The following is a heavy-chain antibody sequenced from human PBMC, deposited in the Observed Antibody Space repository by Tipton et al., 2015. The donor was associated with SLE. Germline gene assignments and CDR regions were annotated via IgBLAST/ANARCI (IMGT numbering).Heavy chain of an antibody. CDR1: GGSFSGYY. CDR3: VKVGSSWGTDYFDY. D-gene: IGHD6-13*01. Sequence: LRLSCAVYGGSFSGYYWRWIRQPPGKGMEWIGEINHSGSTNYNPSLKSRVTISVDTSKNQFSLKLSSVTAEDTAVYYCVKVGSSWGTDYFDYWGQGTLVTVSS. V-gene: IGHV4-34*01. J-gene: IGHJ4*02. CDR2: INHSGST.